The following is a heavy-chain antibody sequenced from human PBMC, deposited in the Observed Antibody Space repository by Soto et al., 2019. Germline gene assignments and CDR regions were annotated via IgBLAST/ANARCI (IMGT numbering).Heavy chain of an antibody. CDR2: ISSSSGYI. D-gene: IGHD4-17*01. V-gene: IGHV3-21*01. Sequence: PMGSLRLSCAASGFTFSSYSMNWVRQAPGKGLEWVSSISSSSGYIYYADSVKGRFTISRDNAKKSLYLQMNSLRAEDTAVYYCARADYGDYSYNFDYWGQGTLVTVSS. J-gene: IGHJ4*02. CDR3: ARADYGDYSYNFDY. CDR1: GFTFSSYS.